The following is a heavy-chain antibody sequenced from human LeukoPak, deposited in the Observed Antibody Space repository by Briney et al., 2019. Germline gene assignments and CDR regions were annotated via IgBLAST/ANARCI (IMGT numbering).Heavy chain of an antibody. Sequence: GGSLRLSCTASGFTFSSYSMSCVRQGPGTGLEWVSAISGSGDTTFYADSVKGRFTISRDNSKKTLYLQVNSLRAEDTAVYFCAKELTTERTPGVDSWGQGTLVTVSS. D-gene: IGHD4-17*01. J-gene: IGHJ4*02. CDR3: AKELTTERTPGVDS. CDR2: ISGSGDTT. V-gene: IGHV3-23*01. CDR1: GFTFSSYS.